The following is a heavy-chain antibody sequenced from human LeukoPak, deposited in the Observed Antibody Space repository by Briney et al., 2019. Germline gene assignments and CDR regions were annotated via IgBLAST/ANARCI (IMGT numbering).Heavy chain of an antibody. J-gene: IGHJ4*02. CDR2: IYPNSGGT. CDR3: ARDSVVVPAAKEGADY. V-gene: IGHV1-2*02. Sequence: ASVKVSCKASGYTFTGYYMHWVRQAPGQGLEWMGWIYPNSGGTNYAQKFQGRVTMTRDTSISTAYMELSRLRSDDTAVYYCARDSVVVPAAKEGADYWGQGTLVTVSS. D-gene: IGHD2-2*01. CDR1: GYTFTGYY.